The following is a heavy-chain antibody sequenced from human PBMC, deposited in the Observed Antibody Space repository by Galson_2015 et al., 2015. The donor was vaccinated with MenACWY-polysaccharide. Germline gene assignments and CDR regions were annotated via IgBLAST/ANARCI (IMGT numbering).Heavy chain of an antibody. Sequence: SLRLSCAVSGFTFSNFWMSWVRQVPGGGLEWVASVNQDGGVKYYVDSVKGRFTVSRDNAKNSLYLQMNSLRAEDTTVYFCARTRIVGAHWFDYWGQGTLVTVSS. CDR1: GFTFSNFW. CDR3: ARTRIVGAHWFDY. CDR2: VNQDGGVK. D-gene: IGHD1-26*01. J-gene: IGHJ4*02. V-gene: IGHV3-7*01.